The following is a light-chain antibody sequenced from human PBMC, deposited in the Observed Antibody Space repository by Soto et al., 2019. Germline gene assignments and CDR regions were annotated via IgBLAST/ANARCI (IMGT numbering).Light chain of an antibody. CDR3: GTWDIDLNVYV. Sequence: QSALTQPPSVSAAPGQTVSISCSGSNSNIGNNFVSWYQQLPGTAPKLLIYDTDKRPSGIPDRFSGSKSGTSATLGITGLQTGDEADYYCGTWDIDLNVYVFGSGTKLTVL. CDR2: DTD. V-gene: IGLV1-51*01. CDR1: NSNIGNNF. J-gene: IGLJ1*01.